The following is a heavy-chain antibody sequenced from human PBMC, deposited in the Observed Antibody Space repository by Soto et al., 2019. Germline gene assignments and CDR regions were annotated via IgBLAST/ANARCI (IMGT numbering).Heavy chain of an antibody. J-gene: IGHJ6*02. CDR2: INHSGST. CDR3: ARGQNDSVMDV. D-gene: IGHD3-22*01. CDR1: GGSFSGYY. Sequence: PSETLSLTCAVYGGSFSGYYWSWIRQPPGKGLEWIGEINHSGSTNYNPSLKSRVTISVDTSKNQFSLKLSSVTAADTAVYYCARGQNDSVMDVWGQGTTVTVSS. V-gene: IGHV4-34*01.